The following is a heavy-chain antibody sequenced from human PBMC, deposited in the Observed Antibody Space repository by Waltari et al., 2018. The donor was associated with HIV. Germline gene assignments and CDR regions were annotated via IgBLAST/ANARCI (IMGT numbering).Heavy chain of an antibody. CDR1: GGSFSGYY. D-gene: IGHD3-9*01. CDR2: INHSGST. J-gene: IGHJ4*02. Sequence: QVQLQQWGAGLLKPSETLSLTCAVYGGSFSGYYCSWNCPPPGKGLEWIGEINHSGSTNYNPSLKSRVTISVDTSKNQFSLKLSSVTAADTAVYYCARRNYDILTGPTDYWGQGTLVTVSS. CDR3: ARRNYDILTGPTDY. V-gene: IGHV4-34*01.